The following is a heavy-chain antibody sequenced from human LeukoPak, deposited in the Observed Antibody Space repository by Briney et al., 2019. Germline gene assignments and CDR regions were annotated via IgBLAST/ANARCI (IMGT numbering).Heavy chain of an antibody. Sequence: GGSLRLSCAVSGITLSNYGMSWVRQGPGKGLEWVAGISDSGGNTKYADSVKGRFTISRDNPKNTLYLQMNSLRAEDTAVYFCAKRGVVIRVILVGFHKEAYYFESWGQGALVTVSS. CDR1: GITLSNYG. D-gene: IGHD3/OR15-3a*01. J-gene: IGHJ4*02. CDR3: AKRGVVIRVILVGFHKEAYYFES. V-gene: IGHV3-23*01. CDR2: ISDSGGNT.